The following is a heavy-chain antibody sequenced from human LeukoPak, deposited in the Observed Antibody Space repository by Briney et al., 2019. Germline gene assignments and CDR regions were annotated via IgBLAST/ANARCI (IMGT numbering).Heavy chain of an antibody. Sequence: PGGSLRLSCAASGFTFSSYGMHWVRQAPGKGLEWVTFIRYDGSNKYYADSVKGRFTISRDNAKNSLYLQMNSLRAEDTAVYYCARSSIAARGSVDYWGQGTLVTVSS. V-gene: IGHV3-30*02. D-gene: IGHD6-6*01. CDR2: IRYDGSNK. J-gene: IGHJ4*02. CDR1: GFTFSSYG. CDR3: ARSSIAARGSVDY.